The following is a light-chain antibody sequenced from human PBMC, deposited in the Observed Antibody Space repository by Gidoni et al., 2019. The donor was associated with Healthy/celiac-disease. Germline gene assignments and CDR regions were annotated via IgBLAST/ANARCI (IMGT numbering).Light chain of an antibody. CDR2: AAS. CDR1: QSISSY. V-gene: IGKV1-39*01. J-gene: IGKJ1*01. Sequence: DIQITPSPSSLSASVGDRVTITCRASQSISSYFNWYQQKPGKAPKLLIYAASSLQSGVPSRFSGSGSGTDFTLTISSLQPEDFATYYCQQSYSTPRTFGQGTKVEIK. CDR3: QQSYSTPRT.